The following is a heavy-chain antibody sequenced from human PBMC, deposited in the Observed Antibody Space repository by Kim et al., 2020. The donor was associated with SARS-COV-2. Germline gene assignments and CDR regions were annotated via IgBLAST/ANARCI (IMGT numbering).Heavy chain of an antibody. CDR1: GFTFSSYA. CDR2: ISGSGGST. CDR3: AKAGKPVVVTATIDY. D-gene: IGHD2-21*02. V-gene: IGHV3-23*01. J-gene: IGHJ4*02. Sequence: GGSLRLSCAASGFTFSSYAMSWVRQAPGKGLEWVSAISGSGGSTYYADSVKGRFTISRDNSKNTLYLQMNSLRAEDTAVYYCAKAGKPVVVTATIDYWGQGTLVTVSS.